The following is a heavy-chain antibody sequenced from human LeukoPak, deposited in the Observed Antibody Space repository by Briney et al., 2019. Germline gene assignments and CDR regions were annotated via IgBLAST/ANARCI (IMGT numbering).Heavy chain of an antibody. V-gene: IGHV3-53*01. CDR2: IYSGGNT. Sequence: GGSLRLSCAASGFTVSINYMSWVRQAPGQGLESVSVIYSGGNTYYPDSVKGRFTISRDNSKNTLYLQMNSLRVDDTAVYYCARVSGSSLLSPMDVWGQGTTVTVSS. D-gene: IGHD1-26*01. CDR3: ARVSGSSLLSPMDV. J-gene: IGHJ6*02. CDR1: GFTVSINY.